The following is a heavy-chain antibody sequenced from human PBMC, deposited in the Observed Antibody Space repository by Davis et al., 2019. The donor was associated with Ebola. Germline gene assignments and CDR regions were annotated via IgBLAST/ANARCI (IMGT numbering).Heavy chain of an antibody. CDR1: GFTFSSYA. J-gene: IGHJ5*02. V-gene: IGHV3-23*01. Sequence: GESLKISCAASGFTFSSYAMSWVRQAPGKGLEWVSGISGRGDAKYYADSVKGRFTISRDNSMNTLYLQMNSLRVEDTAIYYCANPHFRVAATENTGPWGQGTLVTVSS. CDR3: ANPHFRVAATENTGP. D-gene: IGHD6-13*01. CDR2: ISGRGDAK.